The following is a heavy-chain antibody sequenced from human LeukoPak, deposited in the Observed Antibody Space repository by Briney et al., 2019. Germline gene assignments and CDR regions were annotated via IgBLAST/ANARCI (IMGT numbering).Heavy chain of an antibody. J-gene: IGHJ4*02. CDR3: ARESAAGYDY. CDR1: GFTFSSYS. V-gene: IGHV3-66*01. CDR2: IYSGGST. D-gene: IGHD6-13*01. Sequence: GGSLRLSCAASGFTFSSYSMNWVRQAPGKGLEWVSVIYSGGSTYYADSVKGRFTISRDNAKNSLYLQMNSLRAEDTAVYYCARESAAGYDYWGQGTLVTVSS.